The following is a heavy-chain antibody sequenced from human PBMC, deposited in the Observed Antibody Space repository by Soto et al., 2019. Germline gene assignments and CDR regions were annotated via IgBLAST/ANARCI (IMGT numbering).Heavy chain of an antibody. V-gene: IGHV1-69*02. CDR2: INPILSMS. CDR1: GDTFTFYS. D-gene: IGHD3-10*01. CDR3: ASSYGSGYRAFDY. J-gene: IGHJ4*02. Sequence: QVQLVQSGAEVKKPGSSVRVSCKASGDTFTFYSINWVRQATGLGLEWMGRINPILSMSNYAHRFQGRVTMTADKSTSTAYMAMSSLRSEDTNMYYCASSYGSGYRAFDYWGQGALVTVFS.